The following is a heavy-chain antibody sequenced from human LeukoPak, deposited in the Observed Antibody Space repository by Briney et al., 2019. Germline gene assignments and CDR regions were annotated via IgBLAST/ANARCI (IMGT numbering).Heavy chain of an antibody. CDR2: IAYDGSNT. V-gene: IGHV3-33*03. J-gene: IGHJ5*02. CDR1: GFTFSTYA. Sequence: GRSLRLSCTVSGFTFSTYAVHWVRQAPGKGLEWVAVIAYDGSNTYYLDSVKGRFTISRDNSENTLYLQMNSLRAEDTAVYYCAKDIGSTSLYNWFDPWGQGTLVTVSS. CDR3: AKDIGSTSLYNWFDP. D-gene: IGHD2-2*01.